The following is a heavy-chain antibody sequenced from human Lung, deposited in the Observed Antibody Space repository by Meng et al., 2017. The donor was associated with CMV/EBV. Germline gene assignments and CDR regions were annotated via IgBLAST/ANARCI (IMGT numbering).Heavy chain of an antibody. V-gene: IGHV3-33*01. D-gene: IGHD3-10*01. CDR2: GGDDGRNE. CDR1: YA. CDR3: VRDVRAFGEVVTYYFDF. Sequence: YAVHWVGQAPGKGLEWVAGGGDDGRNEHYADSVKGRVTINRDNPKNTVYLQMNNLRIEDTAIYFCVRDVRAFGEVVTYYFDFWGPGTLVTVSS. J-gene: IGHJ4*02.